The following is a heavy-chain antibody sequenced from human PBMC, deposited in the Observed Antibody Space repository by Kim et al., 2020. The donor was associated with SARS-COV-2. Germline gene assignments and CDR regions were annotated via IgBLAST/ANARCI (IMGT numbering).Heavy chain of an antibody. J-gene: IGHJ6*02. CDR1: GFTFSSYA. V-gene: IGHV3-30*04. CDR3: ATDASNVLLWFGESAPPIYGMGD. Sequence: GGSLRLSCAASGFTFSSYAMHWVRQAPGKGLEWVAVISYDGRNKYYADSVKGRFTISRDNSKNTLFLQMNSLRPEDTAVYYCATDASNVLLWFGESAPPIYGMGDWGQETTVTVSS. D-gene: IGHD3-10*01. CDR2: ISYDGRNK.